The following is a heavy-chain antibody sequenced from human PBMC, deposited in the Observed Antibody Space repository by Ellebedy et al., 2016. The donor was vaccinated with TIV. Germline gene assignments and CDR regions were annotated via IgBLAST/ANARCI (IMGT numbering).Heavy chain of an antibody. Sequence: SETLSLXCAVYGGSFSGYYWSWIRQPPGKGLEWIGEINHSGSTNYNPSLKSRVTISVDTSKNQFSLKLSSATAADTAVYYCARSLPMVRGVRPGAFDIWGQGTMVTVSS. J-gene: IGHJ3*02. D-gene: IGHD3-10*01. CDR2: INHSGST. CDR1: GGSFSGYY. CDR3: ARSLPMVRGVRPGAFDI. V-gene: IGHV4-34*01.